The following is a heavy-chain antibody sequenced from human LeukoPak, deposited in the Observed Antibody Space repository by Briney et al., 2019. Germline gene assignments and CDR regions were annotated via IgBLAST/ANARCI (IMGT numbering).Heavy chain of an antibody. J-gene: IGHJ4*02. CDR3: ARDNYYHYDY. V-gene: IGHV7-4-1*02. CDR1: GYTFNTYG. Sequence: GASVKVSCKASGYTFNTYGVNWVRQTPGQGLEWMGWINTNTGNPTYAQGFTGRFVFSLDTSVSTAYLQISSLKAEDTAVYYCARDNYYHYDYWGQGTLVTVSS. D-gene: IGHD3-10*01. CDR2: INTNTGNP.